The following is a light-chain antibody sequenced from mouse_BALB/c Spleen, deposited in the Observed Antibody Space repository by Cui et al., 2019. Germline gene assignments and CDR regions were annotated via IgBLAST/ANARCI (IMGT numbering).Light chain of an antibody. CDR3: LQYDEFPLT. Sequence: DIKMTQYTSSMYASLGERVTITCKASQDINSYLSWFQQKPGKSPKTLIYRANRLVDGVPSRFSGSGSGQDYSLTISSLEYEDMGIYYCLQYDEFPLTFGAGTKLELK. CDR2: RAN. J-gene: IGKJ5*01. V-gene: IGKV14-111*01. CDR1: QDINSY.